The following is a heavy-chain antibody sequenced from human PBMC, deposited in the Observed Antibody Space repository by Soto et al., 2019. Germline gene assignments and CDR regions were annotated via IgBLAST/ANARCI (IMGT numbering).Heavy chain of an antibody. Sequence: GGSLRLSCTASGFTFGDYAMSWVRQAPGKGLEWVGFIRSKAYGGTTEYAASGKGRFTIARDDSKSIAYLQMNSLKTEDTAVYYCLLSYCSSTSCYPGNWFDPWGQGTLVTVSS. J-gene: IGHJ5*02. D-gene: IGHD2-2*01. CDR2: IRSKAYGGTT. V-gene: IGHV3-49*04. CDR3: LLSYCSSTSCYPGNWFDP. CDR1: GFTFGDYA.